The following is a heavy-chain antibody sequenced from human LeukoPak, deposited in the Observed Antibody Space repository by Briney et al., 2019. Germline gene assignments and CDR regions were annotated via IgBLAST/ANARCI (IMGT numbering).Heavy chain of an antibody. CDR1: GFTFSSYW. D-gene: IGHD3-3*01. V-gene: IGHV3-23*01. J-gene: IGHJ4*02. CDR2: LSASDGST. CDR3: AKTLESGGGFDY. Sequence: PGGSLRLSCAASGFTFSSYWMSWVRQAPGKGLAWVSTLSASDGSTYYGDSVKGRFIIYRDSSKNTVYLQMNSLRAEDTAIYYCAKTLESGGGFDYWGQGTLVTVSS.